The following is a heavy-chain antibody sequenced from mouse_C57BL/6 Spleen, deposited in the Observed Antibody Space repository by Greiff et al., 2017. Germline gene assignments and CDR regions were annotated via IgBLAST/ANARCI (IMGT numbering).Heavy chain of an antibody. CDR2: ILPGSGSN. CDR1: GYTFPGYC. J-gene: IGHJ4*01. Sequence: QVQLQQSGAELMKPGASVKLSCTATGYTFPGYCIEWVQQSPGHGLEWLGEILPGSGSNNYNEKFKGKATFTADTSSNTAYMQLRSLTTEDSDIYDCEREMDDYDEGYAMDYWGQGTSVTVSS. V-gene: IGHV1-9*01. CDR3: EREMDDYDEGYAMDY. D-gene: IGHD2-4*01.